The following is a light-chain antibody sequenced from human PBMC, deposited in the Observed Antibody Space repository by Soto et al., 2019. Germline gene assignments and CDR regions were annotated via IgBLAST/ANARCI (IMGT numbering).Light chain of an antibody. CDR3: SSYTTGITLYV. Sequence: QSALTQPASVSGSPGQSSTLSCTGTSSDVGGYNYVSWYQLHPGRAPKLIIYDVSHRPSGISNRFSGSKSGNTASLTISGLQPEAEADYFCSSYTTGITLYVFGPGTKLTVL. CDR1: SSDVGGYNY. CDR2: DVS. V-gene: IGLV2-14*01. J-gene: IGLJ1*01.